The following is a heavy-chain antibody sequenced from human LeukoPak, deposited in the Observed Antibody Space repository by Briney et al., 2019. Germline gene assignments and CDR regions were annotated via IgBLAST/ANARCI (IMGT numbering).Heavy chain of an antibody. CDR2: ISSSSNTI. D-gene: IGHD4/OR15-4a*01. CDR1: GFTFSSYS. V-gene: IGHV3-48*01. J-gene: IGHJ4*02. CDR3: ARGTSLTNFDY. Sequence: GGSLRLSCTASGFTFSSYSMNWVRQAPGKGLEWVSYISSSSNTIYYADSVKGRFTISRDNAKNSLYLQMNSLRAEDTAVYYCARGTSLTNFDYWGQGTLVTVSS.